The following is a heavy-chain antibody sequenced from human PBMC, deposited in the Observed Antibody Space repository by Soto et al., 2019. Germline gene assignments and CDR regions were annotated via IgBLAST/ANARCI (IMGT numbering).Heavy chain of an antibody. D-gene: IGHD2-2*01. CDR2: ISSSSSTI. V-gene: IGHV3-48*01. CDR1: GFTFSSYS. CDR3: AREYCSSTSCLNWFDP. J-gene: IGHJ5*02. Sequence: PGGTLRLSCAASGFTFSSYSMNWVRQAPGKELEWVSYISSSSSTIYYADSVKGRFTISRDNAKNSLYLQMNSLRAEDTAVYYCAREYCSSTSCLNWFDPWGQGTLVTVSS.